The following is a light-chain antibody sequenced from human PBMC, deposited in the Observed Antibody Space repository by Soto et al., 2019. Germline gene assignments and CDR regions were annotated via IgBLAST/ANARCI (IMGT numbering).Light chain of an antibody. CDR3: QQNYSPPPIT. CDR1: QSVSNN. Sequence: EIVMTQSPATLSVSPGERATVTCRASQSVSNNLAWYQQKPGQAPRLLIYGASTRATGIPARFSGSGSGTDFTLTISSLQPEDFATYYCQQNYSPPPITFGQGTRLEIK. V-gene: IGKV3-15*01. CDR2: GAS. J-gene: IGKJ5*01.